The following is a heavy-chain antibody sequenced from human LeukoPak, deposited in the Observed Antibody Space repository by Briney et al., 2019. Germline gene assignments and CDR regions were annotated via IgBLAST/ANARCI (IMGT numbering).Heavy chain of an antibody. Sequence: GGSLRLSCAASGFTFSSYWMSWVRQAPGKGLEWVANIKQDGSEKYYVDSVKGRFTISRDNAKNSLYLQMNSLRAEDTAVYYCARDYDILTEGDYYYYYMDVWCKGTTVTVSS. CDR3: ARDYDILTEGDYYYYYMDV. V-gene: IGHV3-7*01. CDR2: IKQDGSEK. J-gene: IGHJ6*03. CDR1: GFTFSSYW. D-gene: IGHD3-9*01.